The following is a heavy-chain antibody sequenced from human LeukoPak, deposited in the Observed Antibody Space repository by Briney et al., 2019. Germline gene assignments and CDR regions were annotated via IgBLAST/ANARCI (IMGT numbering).Heavy chain of an antibody. J-gene: IGHJ2*01. CDR3: ARDLGNWEKREWYFDL. Sequence: GGSLRLSCAASGFTFSRYWMTWFRQAPGKGLEWVANIKEDGGEKYYVASVRGRFTISRDNARSSLYLQMNSLRAEDTAVYYCARDLGNWEKREWYFDLWGRGTLVTVSS. CDR2: IKEDGGEK. V-gene: IGHV3-7*01. D-gene: IGHD1-1*01. CDR1: GFTFSRYW.